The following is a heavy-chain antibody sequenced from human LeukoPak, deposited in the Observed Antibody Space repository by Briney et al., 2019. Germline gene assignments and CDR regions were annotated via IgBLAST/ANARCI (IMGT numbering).Heavy chain of an antibody. CDR3: ARGLRIQLWLRAFDI. CDR2: INHSGST. V-gene: IGHV4-34*01. CDR1: GGSISSYY. D-gene: IGHD5-18*01. Sequence: SETLSLTCTVSGGSISSYYWSWIRQPPGKGLEWIGEINHSGSTNYNPSLKSRVTISVDTSKNQFSLKLSSVTAADTAVYYCARGLRIQLWLRAFDIWGQGTMVTVSS. J-gene: IGHJ3*02.